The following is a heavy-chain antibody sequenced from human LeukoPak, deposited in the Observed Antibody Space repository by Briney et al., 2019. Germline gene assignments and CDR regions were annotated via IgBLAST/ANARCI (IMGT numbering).Heavy chain of an antibody. J-gene: IGHJ4*02. CDR3: VRGRDAYKTAY. V-gene: IGHV4-59*01. D-gene: IGHD5-24*01. CDR1: GASISSYY. CDR2: VYDNGNI. Sequence: KASETLSLTCTVSGASISSYYWSWIRQPPGKGLEWIGCVYDNGNIDYNPSLRSRVTVSGDTSKNQFSLKLTSVTAADTAVYYCVRGRDAYKTAYWGQGTLVTVSS.